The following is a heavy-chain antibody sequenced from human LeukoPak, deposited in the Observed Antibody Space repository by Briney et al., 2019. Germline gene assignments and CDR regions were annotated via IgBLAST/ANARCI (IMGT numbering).Heavy chain of an antibody. CDR2: INPSGGST. CDR3: ARDVVIQLGDGNWFDP. CDR1: GYTFTSYY. J-gene: IGHJ5*02. Sequence: ASVKVSCKASGYTFTSYYMHWVRQAPGQGLEWMGIINPSGGSTSHAQKFQGRVTMTRDTSTSTVYMELSSLRSEDTAVYYCARDVVIQLGDGNWFDPWGQGTLVTVSS. D-gene: IGHD5-18*01. V-gene: IGHV1-46*01.